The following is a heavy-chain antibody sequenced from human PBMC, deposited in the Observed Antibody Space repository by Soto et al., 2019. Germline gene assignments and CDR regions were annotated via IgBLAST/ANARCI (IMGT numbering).Heavy chain of an antibody. J-gene: IGHJ4*02. Sequence: HPGVSLRLSCAASGFTFSSYWMHWVRQAPGKGLVWVSRINSDGSSTSYAGSVKGRFTISRDNAKNTLYLQMNSLRAEDTAVYYCASHLLRYFDWPLDWGQGSRVTVSS. V-gene: IGHV3-74*01. CDR1: GFTFSSYW. CDR2: INSDGSST. D-gene: IGHD3-9*01. CDR3: ASHLLRYFDWPLD.